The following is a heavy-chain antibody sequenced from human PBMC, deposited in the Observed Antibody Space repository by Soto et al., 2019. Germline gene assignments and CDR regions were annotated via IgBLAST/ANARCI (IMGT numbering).Heavy chain of an antibody. CDR1: GGSVTSDEDY. Sequence: SETLSLTCTVSGGSVTSDEDYWTWIRQSPGKGLEWIGYISNSGSTGYNPSLKTRLSLSVDRSKNQFTLRLTSVTAADTAVYFCAAESGSTYGYFDHWGQGTQVTVSS. CDR2: ISNSGST. V-gene: IGHV4-30-4*01. J-gene: IGHJ4*02. D-gene: IGHD5-18*01. CDR3: AAESGSTYGYFDH.